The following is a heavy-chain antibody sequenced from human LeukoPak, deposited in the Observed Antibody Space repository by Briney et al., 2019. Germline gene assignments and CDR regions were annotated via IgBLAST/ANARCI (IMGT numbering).Heavy chain of an antibody. CDR3: ARDLNYYYDSSEKGDY. CDR1: GGTFSSYA. J-gene: IGHJ4*02. Sequence: GASVKVSCKASGGTFSSYAISWVRQAPGQGLEWMGGIIPIFGTANYAQKFQGRVTMTSDTSTSTVYMELSSLRSEDTAVYYCARDLNYYYDSSEKGDYWGQGTLVTVSS. CDR2: IIPIFGTA. V-gene: IGHV1-69*05. D-gene: IGHD3-22*01.